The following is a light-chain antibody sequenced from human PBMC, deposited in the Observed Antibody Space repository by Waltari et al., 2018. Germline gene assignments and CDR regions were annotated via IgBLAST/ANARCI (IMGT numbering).Light chain of an antibody. CDR2: AAS. Sequence: DIQITPSPSSLSASVLDRVTITCRASQRISNYLAWYQQKPGKVPKLLIYAASTLQSGVPSRFSGSGSGTDFTLTISSLQPEDVATYYCQKYNSASVTFGQGTKVEIK. CDR1: QRISNY. J-gene: IGKJ1*01. V-gene: IGKV1-27*01. CDR3: QKYNSASVT.